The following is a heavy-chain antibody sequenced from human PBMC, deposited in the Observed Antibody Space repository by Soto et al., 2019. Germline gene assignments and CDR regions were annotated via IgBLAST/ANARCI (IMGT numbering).Heavy chain of an antibody. Sequence: SETLSLTCTVSGGSISSSSYYWGWIRQPPGKGLEWIGSIYYSGSTYYNPSLKSRVTISVDTSKNQFSLKLSSVTAADTAVYYCARHETYYYYYGMDVWGQGTTVTVSS. CDR1: GGSISSSSYY. J-gene: IGHJ6*02. V-gene: IGHV4-39*01. CDR2: IYYSGST. CDR3: ARHETYYYYYGMDV.